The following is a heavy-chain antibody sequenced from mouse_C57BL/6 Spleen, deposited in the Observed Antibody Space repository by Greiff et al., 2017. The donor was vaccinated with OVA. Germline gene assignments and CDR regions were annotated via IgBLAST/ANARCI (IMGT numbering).Heavy chain of an antibody. CDR2: IHPNSGST. V-gene: IGHV1-64*01. CDR1: GYTFTSYW. D-gene: IGHD2-3*01. J-gene: IGHJ1*03. Sequence: QVQLQQSGAELVKPGASVKLSCKASGYTFTSYWMHWVKQRPGQGLEWIGMIHPNSGSTNYNEKFKSKATLTVDKSSSTAYMQLSSLTSEDSAVYDCARNWLLIALDVWGTGTTVTVSS. CDR3: ARNWLLIALDV.